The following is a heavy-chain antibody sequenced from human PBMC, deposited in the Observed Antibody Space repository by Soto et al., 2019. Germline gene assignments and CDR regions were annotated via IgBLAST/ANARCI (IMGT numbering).Heavy chain of an antibody. CDR2: IYYSGST. Sequence: PSETLSLTCTVSGGSISSSSYYWGWIRQPPGKGLEWIGSIYYSGSTYYNPSLKSRVTISVDTSKNQFSLKLSSVTAADTAVYYCARAYSSGWYPFDYWGQGTLVTVSS. D-gene: IGHD6-19*01. J-gene: IGHJ4*02. CDR1: GGSISSSSYY. CDR3: ARAYSSGWYPFDY. V-gene: IGHV4-39*01.